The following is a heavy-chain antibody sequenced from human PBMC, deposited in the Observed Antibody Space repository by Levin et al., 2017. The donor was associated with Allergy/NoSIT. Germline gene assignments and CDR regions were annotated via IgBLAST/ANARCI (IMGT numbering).Heavy chain of an antibody. J-gene: IGHJ4*02. CDR3: ARGRGIIVADGGYFDY. V-gene: IGHV3-33*01. Sequence: LSLTCAASGFTFSSYGMHWVRQAPGKGLEWVAVIWYDGSNKYYADSVKGRFTISRDNSKNTLYLQMNSLRAEDTAVYYCARGRGIIVADGGYFDYWGQGTLVTVSS. CDR1: GFTFSSYG. CDR2: IWYDGSNK. D-gene: IGHD5-12*01.